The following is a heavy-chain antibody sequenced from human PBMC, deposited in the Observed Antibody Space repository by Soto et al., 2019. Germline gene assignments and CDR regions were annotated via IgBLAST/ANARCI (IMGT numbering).Heavy chain of an antibody. CDR3: TTLLSSGWSAI. CDR2: ISYDGSNK. Sequence: PGGSLRLSCAASGFTFSDYARHWVRQAPGKGLEWVAVISYDGSNKYYTDSVKGRFTISRDDSENTAYLQMNSLKTEDTAVYYCTTLLSSGWSAIWGQGTMVTVSS. J-gene: IGHJ3*02. V-gene: IGHV3-30-3*01. D-gene: IGHD6-19*01. CDR1: GFTFSDYA.